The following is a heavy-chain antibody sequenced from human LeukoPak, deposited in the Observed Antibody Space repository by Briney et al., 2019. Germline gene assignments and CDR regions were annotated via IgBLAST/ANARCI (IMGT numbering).Heavy chain of an antibody. Sequence: GGSLRLSCAASGFTVSSNYMSWVRQAPGKGLEWVSVIYSGGSTYYADSVKGRFTISRDNSKNTLYLQMNSLRAEDTAVYYCARDSRVAGLADWGQGTLVTVSS. V-gene: IGHV3-53*01. CDR1: GFTVSSNY. CDR2: IYSGGST. J-gene: IGHJ4*02. CDR3: ARDSRVAGLAD. D-gene: IGHD6-19*01.